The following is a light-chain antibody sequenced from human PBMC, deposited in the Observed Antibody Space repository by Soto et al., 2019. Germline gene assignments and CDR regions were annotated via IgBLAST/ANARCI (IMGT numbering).Light chain of an antibody. Sequence: NFMLTQPHSVSESPGKTVTISCTRSSGSIASNYVQWYQQRPGSSPTTVICDDNQRPSVVPDRFSGSIDSSSNSASLTISGLKTEDEADYYCQSYDGTNWVFGGGTKLTVL. CDR2: DDN. J-gene: IGLJ3*02. V-gene: IGLV6-57*01. CDR1: SGSIASNY. CDR3: QSYDGTNWV.